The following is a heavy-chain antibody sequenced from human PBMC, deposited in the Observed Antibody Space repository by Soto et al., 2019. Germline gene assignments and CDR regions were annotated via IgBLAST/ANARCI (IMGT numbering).Heavy chain of an antibody. CDR2: IWYDGSKK. CDR3: VKDHCGGDCYSNRYFDY. V-gene: IGHV3-33*06. CDR1: GFTFSTYG. J-gene: IGHJ4*02. Sequence: QVQLVESGGGVVQPGRSLRLSCAASGFTFSTYGIHWVRQAPGKGLEWLAVIWYDGSKKYYADSVQGRFTISRDNSKNTGYLHMNSLRADDTAVYYCVKDHCGGDCYSNRYFDYWGQGTLVTVSS. D-gene: IGHD2-21*02.